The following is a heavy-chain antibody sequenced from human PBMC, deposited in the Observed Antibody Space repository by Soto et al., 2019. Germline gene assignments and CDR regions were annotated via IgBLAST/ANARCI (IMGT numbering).Heavy chain of an antibody. V-gene: IGHV4-31*03. D-gene: IGHD7-27*01. CDR1: CGSITSCGHY. CDR2: VYYTGST. J-gene: IGHJ3*02. CDR3: ARETAGDRLSYSCDI. Sequence: QEQLQESGPGLVKPSPTLSLTCNGSCGSITSCGHYCSWIGQHPGKGLEWIGYVYYTGSTYYTPSLRTRVMISGDTSKNQFSVSLNAVTAADTAMYFCARETAGDRLSYSCDICRPWTMLAVSS.